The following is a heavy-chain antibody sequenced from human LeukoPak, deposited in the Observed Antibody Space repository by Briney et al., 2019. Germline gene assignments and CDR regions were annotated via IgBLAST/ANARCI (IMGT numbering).Heavy chain of an antibody. CDR1: GFTLSNAY. CDR2: IKSKTDGGTT. Sequence: GGSLRLSCAASGFTLSNAYMSWVRQAPGRGLEWVGRIKSKTDGGTTDYAAPVKGRFSISRDDLKNTLYLQMNSLKTEDSAVYYCSVLYSSAWPIDYWGQGTLVTVSS. CDR3: SVLYSSAWPIDY. D-gene: IGHD6-19*01. J-gene: IGHJ4*02. V-gene: IGHV3-15*05.